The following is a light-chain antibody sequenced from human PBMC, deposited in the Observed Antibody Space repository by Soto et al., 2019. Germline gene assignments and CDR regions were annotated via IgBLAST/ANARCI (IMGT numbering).Light chain of an antibody. CDR3: SSYTSSSPTYV. Sequence: QSVLTQPSSLSGSPGQSITISCTGTISDVGGYNFVSWYQQHPGKAPKLMIYEVSNRPSGVSNRFSGSKSGNTASLTISGLQAEDEADYYCSSYTSSSPTYVLRTGTKVTVL. J-gene: IGLJ1*01. V-gene: IGLV2-14*01. CDR2: EVS. CDR1: ISDVGGYNF.